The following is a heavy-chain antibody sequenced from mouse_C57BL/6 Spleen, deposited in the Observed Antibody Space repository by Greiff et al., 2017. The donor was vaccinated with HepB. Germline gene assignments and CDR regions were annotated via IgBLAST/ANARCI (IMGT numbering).Heavy chain of an antibody. CDR2: IDPEDGET. V-gene: IGHV14-2*01. CDR3: AREVKDWYFEV. D-gene: IGHD2-13*01. Sequence: EVKLVESGAELVKPGASVKLSCTASGFNIKDYYMHWVKQRPEQGLEWIGRIDPEDGETKYAQKFQGKATITADTSSNTAYLQRSSLTSEDTAVYYCAREVKDWYFEVWGTGTTVTVSS. CDR1: GFNIKDYY. J-gene: IGHJ1*03.